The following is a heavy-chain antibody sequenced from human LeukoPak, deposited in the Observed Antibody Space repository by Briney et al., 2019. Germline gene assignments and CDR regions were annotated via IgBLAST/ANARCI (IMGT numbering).Heavy chain of an antibody. J-gene: IGHJ4*02. D-gene: IGHD3-3*01. V-gene: IGHV1-2*02. Sequence: ASLKVSCKASGYTFTGYYMHWVRQAPGQGLEWMGWIYPNTGATKYAQKFQGRVTMTRDTSISTAYMELSRLRSDDTAVYYCARLLEWSQARDYWGQGTLVTVSS. CDR1: GYTFTGYY. CDR3: ARLLEWSQARDY. CDR2: IYPNTGAT.